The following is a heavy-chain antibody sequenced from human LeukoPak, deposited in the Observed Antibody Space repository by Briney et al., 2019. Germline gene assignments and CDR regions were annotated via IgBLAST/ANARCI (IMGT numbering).Heavy chain of an antibody. CDR3: ARDPGEDEGSSWWPYYYYGMDV. D-gene: IGHD6-13*01. J-gene: IGHJ6*02. V-gene: IGHV3-30-3*01. Sequence: GRSLRLSCAASGFTLSSYAMHWVRQAPGKGLEWVAVISYDGSNKYYADSVKGRFTISRDNSKNTLYLQMNSLRAEDTAVYYCARDPGEDEGSSWWPYYYYGMDVWGQGTTVTVSS. CDR1: GFTLSSYA. CDR2: ISYDGSNK.